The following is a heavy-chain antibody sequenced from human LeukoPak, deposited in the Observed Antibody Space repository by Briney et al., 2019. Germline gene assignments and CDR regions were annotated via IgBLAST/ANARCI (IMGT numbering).Heavy chain of an antibody. J-gene: IGHJ3*02. CDR3: ASIVVTASYAFDI. D-gene: IGHD2-21*02. CDR2: IYYSGST. Sequence: PSETLSLTCTVSGGSISSSTYYWGWIRQPPGKGLEWIGTIYYSGSTYYNPSLQSRVTISVDKSKNQFSLKLSSVTAADTAVYYCASIVVTASYAFDIWGQGTMVTVSS. V-gene: IGHV4-39*07. CDR1: GGSISSSTYY.